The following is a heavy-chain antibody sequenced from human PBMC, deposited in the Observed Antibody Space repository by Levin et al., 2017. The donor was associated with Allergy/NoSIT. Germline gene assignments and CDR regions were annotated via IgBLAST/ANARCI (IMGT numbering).Heavy chain of an antibody. CDR3: ARAPIAAAGVALFDY. CDR2: INHSGST. J-gene: IGHJ4*02. CDR1: GGSFSGYY. V-gene: IGHV4-34*01. D-gene: IGHD6-13*01. Sequence: SETLSLTCAVYGGSFSGYYWSWIRQPPGKGLEWIGEINHSGSTNYNPSLKSRVTISVDTSKNQFSLKLSSVTAADTAVYYCARAPIAAAGVALFDYWGQGTLVTVSS.